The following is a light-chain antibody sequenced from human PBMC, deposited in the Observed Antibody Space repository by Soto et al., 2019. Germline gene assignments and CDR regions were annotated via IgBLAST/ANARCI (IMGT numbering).Light chain of an antibody. CDR2: GAS. V-gene: IGKV3-20*01. Sequence: EIVLTQSPGTLSLFPGERATLSCRASQSISSSYLAWYQQKPGQAPRLLIYGASSRPTGIPDRFSGAGSATDFTLTISRLEPEDFAVYYCHQYGSAPAWTFGQGTKVEIK. CDR3: HQYGSAPAWT. CDR1: QSISSSY. J-gene: IGKJ1*01.